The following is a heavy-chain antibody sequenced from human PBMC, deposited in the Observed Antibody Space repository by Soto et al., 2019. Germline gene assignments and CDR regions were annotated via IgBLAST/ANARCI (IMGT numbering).Heavy chain of an antibody. CDR3: ARHPLDDYYYYGMDV. V-gene: IGHV5-51*01. CDR2: VYPDDSDT. J-gene: IGHJ6*02. CDR1: GYNFINHW. D-gene: IGHD1-1*01. Sequence: GESLKISCKGSGYNFINHWIAWVRQMPGKGLEWMGIVYPDDSDTRYSPSFQGQVTISADKSISTAYLQWSSLKASDTAMYYCARHPLDDYYYYGMDVWGQGTTVTVSS.